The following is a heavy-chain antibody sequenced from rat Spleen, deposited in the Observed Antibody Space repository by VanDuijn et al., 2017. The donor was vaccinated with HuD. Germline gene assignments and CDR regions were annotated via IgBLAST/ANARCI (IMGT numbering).Heavy chain of an antibody. J-gene: IGHJ2*01. CDR2: INYDGSST. CDR1: GFTFSNYD. V-gene: IGHV5-20*01. CDR3: TTEAFY. Sequence: EVQLVESGGGLVQPGRSMKLSCAASGFTFSNYDMAWVRQAPTKGLEWVASINYDGSSTYYRDSVKGRFSISRDNAKSSLYLQMDSLRSEDTATYYCTTEAFYWGQGVMVTVSS.